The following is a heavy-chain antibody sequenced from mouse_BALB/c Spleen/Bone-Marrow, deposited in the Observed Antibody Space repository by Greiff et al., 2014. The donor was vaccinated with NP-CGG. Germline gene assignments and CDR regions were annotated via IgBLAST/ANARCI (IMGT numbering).Heavy chain of an antibody. V-gene: IGHV5-12-2*01. CDR1: GFTFSSYT. D-gene: IGHD1-1*01. J-gene: IGHJ2*01. CDR2: ISNGGGST. CDR3: ARHGGSRGYYFDY. Sequence: EVMLVESGGGLVQPGGSLKLSCAASGFTFSSYTMSWVRQTPEKRLEWVAYISNGGGSTCYPDTVKGRFTISIDNAKNTLYLQMSSQKSEDTAMYYCARHGGSRGYYFDYWGQGTTLTVSS.